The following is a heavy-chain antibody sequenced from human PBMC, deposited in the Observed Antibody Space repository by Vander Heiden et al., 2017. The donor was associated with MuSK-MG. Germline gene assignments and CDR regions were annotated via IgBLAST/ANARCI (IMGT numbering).Heavy chain of an antibody. Sequence: QVQLVESGGCVVQPGRSLRLSCAASGFTLSSYGMLLVRQAPGKGLEWVAVIWYDGSNKYYADSVKGRFTISRDNSKNTLYLQMNSLRAEDTAVYYCARGRGDYYDSSGPSYYFDYWGQGTLVTVSS. CDR1: GFTLSSYG. CDR3: ARGRGDYYDSSGPSYYFDY. J-gene: IGHJ4*02. CDR2: IWYDGSNK. V-gene: IGHV3-33*01. D-gene: IGHD3-22*01.